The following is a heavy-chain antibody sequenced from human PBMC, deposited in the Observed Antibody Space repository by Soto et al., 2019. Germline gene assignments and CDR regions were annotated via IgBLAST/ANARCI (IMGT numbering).Heavy chain of an antibody. CDR2: IYYSGST. CDR1: GGSISSGGYY. J-gene: IGHJ4*02. CDR3: ASGPDYYDSSGYSIPFDY. D-gene: IGHD3-22*01. V-gene: IGHV4-31*03. Sequence: SETLSLTCTVSGGSISSGGYYWSWIRQHPGKGLEWIGYIYYSGSTYYNPSLKSRVTISVDTSKNQFSLKLSSVTAADTAVYYCASGPDYYDSSGYSIPFDYWGQGTLVTVSS.